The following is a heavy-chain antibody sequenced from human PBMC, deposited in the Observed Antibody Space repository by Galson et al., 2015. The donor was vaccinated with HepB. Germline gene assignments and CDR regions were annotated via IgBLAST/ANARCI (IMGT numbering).Heavy chain of an antibody. J-gene: IGHJ4*02. D-gene: IGHD4-23*01. CDR1: GFSFSDHY. V-gene: IGHV3-72*01. Sequence: SLRLSCAVSGFSFSDHYIDWVRQAPGKGLEWVGRSRNKPKGYSTAYAASVKGRFTVSRDDSKNSVFLQMNSLRREDTAVYYCARSEVNTVVTYFDSWGQGTLVTVSS. CDR2: SRNKPKGYST. CDR3: ARSEVNTVVTYFDS.